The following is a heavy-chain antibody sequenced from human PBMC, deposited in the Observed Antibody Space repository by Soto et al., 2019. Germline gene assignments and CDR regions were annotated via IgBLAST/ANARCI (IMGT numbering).Heavy chain of an antibody. CDR2: IFSNDEK. CDR1: GFSLSNARMG. CDR3: ARIGPPRTIFGVVYPDWYFDL. Sequence: QVTLKESGPVLVKPTETLTLTCTVSGFSLSNARMGVSWIRQPPGKALEWLAHIFSNDEKSYSTSLKSRLTISKDTSKSQVVLTMTNMDPVDTATYHSARIGPPRTIFGVVYPDWYFDLWGRGTLVTVSS. D-gene: IGHD3-3*01. J-gene: IGHJ2*01. V-gene: IGHV2-26*01.